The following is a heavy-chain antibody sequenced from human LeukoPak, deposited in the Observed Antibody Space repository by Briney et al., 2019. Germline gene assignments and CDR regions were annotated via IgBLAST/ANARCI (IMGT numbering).Heavy chain of an antibody. V-gene: IGHV4-30-2*03. D-gene: IGHD3-3*01. J-gene: IGHJ4*02. CDR2: IYHSSST. CDR1: GDSISSGAYY. CDR3: ARQGLTIFGVVIASHFDY. Sequence: SQTLSLTCTVSGDSISSGAYYWSWIRQPPGKGLEWIAYIYHSSSTYYNPSLKSRVTISVDTSKNQFSLKLSSVTAADTAVYYCARQGLTIFGVVIASHFDYWGQGTLVTVSS.